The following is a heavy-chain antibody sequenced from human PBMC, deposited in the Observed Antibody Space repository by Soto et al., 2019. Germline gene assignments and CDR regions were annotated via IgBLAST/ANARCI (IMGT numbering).Heavy chain of an antibody. D-gene: IGHD3-10*01. CDR1: GFTFSKYF. V-gene: IGHV3-23*01. CDR2: IAGSGGSP. CDR3: AKDPLYGTTRASYFDY. J-gene: IGHJ4*02. Sequence: EVQLLESGGDLVQPGGSLRLSCAASGFTFSKYFMSWVRQAPGKGLEWVSSIAGSGGSPYYADSVKGRFTISRDNSENTLYLQMNSLRAEDTAIYYCAKDPLYGTTRASYFDYWGQGTLVTVSS.